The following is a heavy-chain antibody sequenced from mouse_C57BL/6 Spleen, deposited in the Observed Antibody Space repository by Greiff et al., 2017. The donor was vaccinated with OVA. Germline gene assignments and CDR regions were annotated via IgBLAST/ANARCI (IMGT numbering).Heavy chain of an antibody. V-gene: IGHV14-1*01. CDR3: TTGGLRGY. CDR2: IDPEDGDT. J-gene: IGHJ2*01. CDR1: GFNITDYY. D-gene: IGHD1-1*01. Sequence: VQLQQSGAELVRPGASVKLSCTASGFNITDYYMHWVKQRPEQSLEWIGRIDPEDGDTEYAPKFQGKATMTADTSSNTAYLQLSSLTSENTAVYYCTTGGLRGYWGQGTTLTVSS.